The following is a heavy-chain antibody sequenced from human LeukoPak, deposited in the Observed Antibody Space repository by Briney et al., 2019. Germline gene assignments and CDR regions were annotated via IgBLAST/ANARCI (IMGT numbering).Heavy chain of an antibody. CDR3: ARDLLAVAATRSDYFDY. J-gene: IGHJ4*02. D-gene: IGHD6-19*01. Sequence: SQTLSLTCAISGDSVSSNSAAWNWIRQSPSRGLEWLVRTYYRSKWYNDYAVSVRSRITINPDTSKNQFSLQLNSVTPEDTAVYYCARDLLAVAATRSDYFDYWGQGTLVTVSS. CDR2: TYYRSKWYN. CDR1: GDSVSSNSAA. V-gene: IGHV6-1*01.